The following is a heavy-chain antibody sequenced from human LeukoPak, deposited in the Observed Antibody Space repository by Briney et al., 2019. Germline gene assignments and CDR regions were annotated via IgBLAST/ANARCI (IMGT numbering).Heavy chain of an antibody. CDR2: VYTTGST. Sequence: SETLSLTCTVSGGSFSSYYWSWIRQPAGKGLEWIGRVYTTGSTNYNPSLKSRVTMSVDTSKNQFSLKLSSVTAADTAVYYCAKDGFERGDDTDYMDVWGKGTTVTVSS. J-gene: IGHJ6*03. V-gene: IGHV4-4*07. CDR1: GGSFSSYY. D-gene: IGHD3-22*01. CDR3: AKDGFERGDDTDYMDV.